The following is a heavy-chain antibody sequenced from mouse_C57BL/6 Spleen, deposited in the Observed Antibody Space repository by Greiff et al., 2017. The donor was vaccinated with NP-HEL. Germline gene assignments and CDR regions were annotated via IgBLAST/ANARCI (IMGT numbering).Heavy chain of an antibody. V-gene: IGHV1-52*01. CDR2: IDPSDSET. J-gene: IGHJ2*01. Sequence: QVQLQQPGAELVRPGSSVKLSCKASGYTFTSYWMHWVKQRPIQGLEWIGNIDPSDSETHYNQKFKDKATLTVDKSSSTAYMQLSSLTSEDSAVYYCARERDGDSYFDYWGQGTTLTVSS. CDR1: GYTFTSYW. D-gene: IGHD2-3*01. CDR3: ARERDGDSYFDY.